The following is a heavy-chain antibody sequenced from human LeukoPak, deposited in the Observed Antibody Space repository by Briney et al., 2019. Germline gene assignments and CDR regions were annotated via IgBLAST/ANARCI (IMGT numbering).Heavy chain of an antibody. Sequence: PGESLKISCKGSGYSFTSYWISGVRQMPGKGLGWMGRIDPSDSDTNYRPSFQGHATISVDKSISTAYLQSSSLKASDTAMYYCARRLQRHFDYWGQGTLVTVSS. CDR2: IDPSDSDT. V-gene: IGHV5-10-1*01. CDR3: ARRLQRHFDY. D-gene: IGHD2-15*01. CDR1: GYSFTSYW. J-gene: IGHJ4*02.